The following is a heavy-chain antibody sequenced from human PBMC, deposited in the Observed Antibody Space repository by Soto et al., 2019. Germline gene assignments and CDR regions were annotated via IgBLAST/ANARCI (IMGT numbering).Heavy chain of an antibody. CDR1: AFTLSNYW. CDR3: ARVSYDNSWFFDH. Sequence: LRLPCAASAFTLSNYWPSWVRQAPGKGLEWVVNIKHNGSEKYYVHYVKGRVPMSRDTAHSSLQLQMNSLRAEDTAIYFCARVSYDNSWFFDHWGQGTLVTVSS. V-gene: IGHV3-7*01. CDR2: IKHNGSEK. J-gene: IGHJ4*01. D-gene: IGHD6-13*01.